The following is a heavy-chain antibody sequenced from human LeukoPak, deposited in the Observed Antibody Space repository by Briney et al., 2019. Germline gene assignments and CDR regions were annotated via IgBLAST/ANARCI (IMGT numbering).Heavy chain of an antibody. V-gene: IGHV3-21*01. Sequence: SGGSLRLSCAASGFTFSSYCMDWVRQTPGKGLEWVSSISSSSSYIYYADSVKGRFTISRDNAKNSLYLQMNSLRAEDTAVYYCAKDGRGMALGYYYYMDVWGKGTTVTVSS. J-gene: IGHJ6*03. D-gene: IGHD6-13*01. CDR2: ISSSSSYI. CDR1: GFTFSSYC. CDR3: AKDGRGMALGYYYYMDV.